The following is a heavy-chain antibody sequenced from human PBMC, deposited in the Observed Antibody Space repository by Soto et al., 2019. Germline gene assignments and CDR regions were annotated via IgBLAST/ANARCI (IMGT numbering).Heavy chain of an antibody. CDR2: INPNSGGT. Sequence: GASVKVSCKASGYTFTGHYMHWVRQAPGQGLEWMGWINPNSGGTNYAQKFQGWVTMTRDTSISTAYMELSRLRSDDTAVYYCAREVIAVAGTDYYYYYGMNVWGQGTTVTVSS. CDR3: AREVIAVAGTDYYYYYGMNV. CDR1: GYTFTGHY. J-gene: IGHJ6*02. V-gene: IGHV1-2*04. D-gene: IGHD6-19*01.